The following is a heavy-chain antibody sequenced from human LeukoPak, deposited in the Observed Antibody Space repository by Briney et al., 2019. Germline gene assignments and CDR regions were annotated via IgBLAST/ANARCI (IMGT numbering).Heavy chain of an antibody. Sequence: SSETLSLTCTVSGGSISGYYWSWIRQPPGKGLEWIGYIFYSGSTNYNPSLKSRVTISVDTSKNQFSLKLSSVTAADTAVYYCARVTTVVTEFDYWGQGTLVTVSS. J-gene: IGHJ4*02. CDR1: GGSISGYY. CDR2: IFYSGST. V-gene: IGHV4-59*01. D-gene: IGHD4-23*01. CDR3: ARVTTVVTEFDY.